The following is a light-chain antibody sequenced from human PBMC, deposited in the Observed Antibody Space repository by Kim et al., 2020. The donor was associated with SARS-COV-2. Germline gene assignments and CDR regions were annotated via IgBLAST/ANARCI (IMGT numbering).Light chain of an antibody. Sequence: ASVGDRVTITCRASQRISSWLAWYQQKPGKAPKLLIYKASSLESGVPSRFSVSGSGTEFTLTISSLQPDDFATYYCQQYNSYSPTFGQGTKLEI. CDR2: KAS. V-gene: IGKV1-5*03. J-gene: IGKJ2*01. CDR1: QRISSW. CDR3: QQYNSYSPT.